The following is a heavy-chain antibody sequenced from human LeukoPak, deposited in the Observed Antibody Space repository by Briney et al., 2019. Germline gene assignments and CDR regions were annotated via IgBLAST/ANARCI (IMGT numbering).Heavy chain of an antibody. D-gene: IGHD1-26*01. Sequence: GASVKVSCKASGGTFSSYAISWVRQAPGQGLEWMGGIIPIFGTANYAQKFQGRVTITTDESTSTAYMELSSLTSEDTAVYYCARGGWELLQGFDYWGQGTLVTVSS. CDR3: ARGGWELLQGFDY. CDR2: IIPIFGTA. J-gene: IGHJ4*02. CDR1: GGTFSSYA. V-gene: IGHV1-69*05.